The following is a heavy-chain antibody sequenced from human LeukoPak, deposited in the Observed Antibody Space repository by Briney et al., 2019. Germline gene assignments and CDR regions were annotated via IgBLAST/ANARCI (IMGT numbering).Heavy chain of an antibody. V-gene: IGHV1-2*02. CDR3: AKKGDYWNDGAY. Sequence: ASVKVSCKASGYTFTGYYMHWVRQAPGQGLEWMGWINPNSGGTNYAQKFQGRVTMTRDTSISTAYMEVRSLRSDDTAVYYCAKKGDYWNDGAYWGQGTLVTVSS. CDR2: INPNSGGT. CDR1: GYTFTGYY. D-gene: IGHD1-1*01. J-gene: IGHJ4*02.